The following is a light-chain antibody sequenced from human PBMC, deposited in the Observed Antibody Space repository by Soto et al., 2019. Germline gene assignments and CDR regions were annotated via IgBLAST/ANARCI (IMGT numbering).Light chain of an antibody. J-gene: IGKJ5*01. CDR2: DAS. V-gene: IGKV3D-15*02. CDR1: QSVRSN. CDR3: QQYGSSPT. Sequence: EIVMTQSPATLSVSPGEWATLSCRASQSVRSNLAWYQQRPGQAPRLLIYDASNRATGIPARFSGSGSGTEFTLTISRLEPEDFAVYYCQQYGSSPTFGQGTRLEIK.